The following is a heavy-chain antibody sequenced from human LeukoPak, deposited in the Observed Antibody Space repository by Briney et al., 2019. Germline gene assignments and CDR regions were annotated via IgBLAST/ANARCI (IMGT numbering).Heavy chain of an antibody. CDR2: ISAYNGNT. CDR1: GYTFTSYG. CDR3: ARGRSYYYDSSGYYYDDAFDI. D-gene: IGHD3-22*01. Sequence: ASVKVSCKASGYTFTSYGISWVRQAPGQGLEWMGWISAYNGNTNYAQKLQGRVTITRNTSISTAYMELSSLRSEDTAVYYCARGRSYYYDSSGYYYDDAFDIWGQGTMVTVSS. V-gene: IGHV1-18*01. J-gene: IGHJ3*02.